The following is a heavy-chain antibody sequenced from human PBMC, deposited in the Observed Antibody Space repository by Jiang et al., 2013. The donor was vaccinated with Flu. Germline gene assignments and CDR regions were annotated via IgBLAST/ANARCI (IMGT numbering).Heavy chain of an antibody. CDR1: EYSFTSYW. V-gene: IGHV5-51*01. D-gene: IGHD6-25*01. J-gene: IGHJ4*02. Sequence: EVKKPGESLKISCKGPEYSFTSYWIGWVRQRPGKGLEWMGIIYPGDSDTRYSPSFEGQVTISADKSISTAYLQWSSLKASDTAMYYCARLSSSYNSAPDYWGQGTLVTVSS. CDR2: IYPGDSDT. CDR3: ARLSSSYNSAPDY.